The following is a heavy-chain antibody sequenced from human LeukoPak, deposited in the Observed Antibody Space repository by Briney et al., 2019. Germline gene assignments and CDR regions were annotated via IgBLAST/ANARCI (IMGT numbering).Heavy chain of an antibody. V-gene: IGHV4-39*07. CDR3: ARGQLHLDY. Sequence: SETLSLTCTASGGSISSSSYYWGWIRQPPGKGLEWIGSIYYSGSTYYNPSLKSRVTISVDTSKNQFSLKLSSVTAADTAVYYCARGQLHLDYWGQGTLVTVSS. J-gene: IGHJ4*02. D-gene: IGHD2-2*01. CDR2: IYYSGST. CDR1: GGSISSSSYY.